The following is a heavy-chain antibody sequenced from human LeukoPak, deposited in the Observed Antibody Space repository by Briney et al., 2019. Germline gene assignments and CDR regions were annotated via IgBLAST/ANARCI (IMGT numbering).Heavy chain of an antibody. CDR2: INHSGST. Sequence: TSETLSLTCAVYGGSFSGYYWSWIRQPPGKGLEWIGEINHSGSTNYNPSLKSRVTISVDTSKNQFSLKLSSVTAADTAVYYCARATSRELDYWGQGTLVTVSS. J-gene: IGHJ4*02. V-gene: IGHV4-34*01. CDR3: ARATSRELDY. CDR1: GGSFSGYY. D-gene: IGHD2-2*01.